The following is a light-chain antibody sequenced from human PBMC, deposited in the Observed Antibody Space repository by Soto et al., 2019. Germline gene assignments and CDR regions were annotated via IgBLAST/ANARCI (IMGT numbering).Light chain of an antibody. CDR2: GAT. J-gene: IGKJ4*01. Sequence: EIVLTQSPANLSVSPGERATLSCRASQSVRSNLAWYPQKPGQAPRLLIFGATTRATNISARFTGSGSGTEFTLTISSLQSEDFAVYYCQQYVNWPPLTFGGGTKVEIK. CDR1: QSVRSN. V-gene: IGKV3-15*01. CDR3: QQYVNWPPLT.